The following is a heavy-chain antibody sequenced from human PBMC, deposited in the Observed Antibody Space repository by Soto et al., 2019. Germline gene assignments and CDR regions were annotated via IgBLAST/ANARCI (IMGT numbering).Heavy chain of an antibody. D-gene: IGHD3-16*02. CDR3: ARESVSGTYRFDS. Sequence: SETLSLTCTVTVDSSSSRSYYWGWILQPPGKGLEWIGSIYYSGSTYNNPSLRSRVSMSIDTSKDQFSLKLKSVTAADTAVYYCARESVSGTYRFDSWGQGTLVTVSS. CDR2: IYYSGST. J-gene: IGHJ4*02. CDR1: VDSSSSRSYY. V-gene: IGHV4-39*07.